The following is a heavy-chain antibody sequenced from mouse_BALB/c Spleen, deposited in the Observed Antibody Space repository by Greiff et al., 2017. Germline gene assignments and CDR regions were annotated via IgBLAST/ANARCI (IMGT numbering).Heavy chain of an antibody. D-gene: IGHD4-1*01. J-gene: IGHJ4*01. Sequence: QVQLQQPGAELVKPGTSVKLSCKASGYTFTSYWMHWVKQRPGQGLEWIGNIYPGSGSTNYDEKFKSKATLTVDTSSSTAYMQLSSLTSEDSAVYYCTLGRFYAMDYWGQGTSVTVSS. CDR2: IYPGSGST. CDR3: TLGRFYAMDY. CDR1: GYTFTSYW. V-gene: IGHV1S5*01.